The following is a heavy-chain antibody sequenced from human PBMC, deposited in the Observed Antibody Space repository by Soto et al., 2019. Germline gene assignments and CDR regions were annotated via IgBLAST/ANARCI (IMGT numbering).Heavy chain of an antibody. CDR1: GDTFSSYA. J-gene: IGHJ4*02. V-gene: IGHV1-69*01. Sequence: QVQLVQSGAEVKKPVSSVKVSCKSSGDTFSSYAISWVRQATGQGLEWMGGIVPIFGTARYAQKFQDRVTITADESTNTAYMELSSLRSQDTAVYYCARDRKNSDGYNYRLFDWGQGTLVAVSS. CDR2: IVPIFGTA. D-gene: IGHD5-12*01. CDR3: ARDRKNSDGYNYRLFD.